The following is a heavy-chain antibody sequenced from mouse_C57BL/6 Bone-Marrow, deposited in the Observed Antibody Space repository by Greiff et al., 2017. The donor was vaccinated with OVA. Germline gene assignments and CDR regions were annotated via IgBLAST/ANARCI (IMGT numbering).Heavy chain of an antibody. CDR3: ARPLLSWFAY. J-gene: IGHJ3*01. Sequence: VKVVESGAELARPGASVKLSCKASGYTFTSYGISWVKQRTGQGLEWIGEIYPRSGNTYYNEKFKGKATLTADKSSSTAYMELRSLTSEDSAVYFCARPLLSWFAYWGQGTLVTVSA. CDR1: GYTFTSYG. CDR2: IYPRSGNT. V-gene: IGHV1-81*01. D-gene: IGHD1-1*01.